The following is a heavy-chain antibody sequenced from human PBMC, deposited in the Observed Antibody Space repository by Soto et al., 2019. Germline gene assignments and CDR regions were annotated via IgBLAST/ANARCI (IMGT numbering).Heavy chain of an antibody. V-gene: IGHV3-15*07. CDR3: TTVIVVVPAGAEYYYYGKDV. CDR1: GFTFSNAW. CDR2: IKSKTDGGTT. J-gene: IGHJ6*02. Sequence: GGSLRLSCAASGFTFSNAWMNWVRQAPGKGLEWVGRIKSKTDGGTTDYAAPVKGRFTISRDDSKNTLYLQMNSLKTEDTAVYYCTTVIVVVPAGAEYYYYGKDVWGQGTTVTVSS. D-gene: IGHD2-2*01.